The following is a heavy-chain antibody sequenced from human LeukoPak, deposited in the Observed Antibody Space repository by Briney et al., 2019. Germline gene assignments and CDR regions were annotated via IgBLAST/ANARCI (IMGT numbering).Heavy chain of an antibody. CDR2: INPNSGGT. CDR1: EYTFTGYY. Sequence: GASVKVSCKASEYTFTGYYMHWVRQAPGQGLEWMGWINPNSGGTNYAQKFQGRVTMTRDTSTSTAYMEMSRLRADDTAIYYCTRDGKGGGFLEWHHDYGGQATLVTVS. J-gene: IGHJ4*02. V-gene: IGHV1-2*02. D-gene: IGHD3-3*01. CDR3: TRDGKGGGFLEWHHDY.